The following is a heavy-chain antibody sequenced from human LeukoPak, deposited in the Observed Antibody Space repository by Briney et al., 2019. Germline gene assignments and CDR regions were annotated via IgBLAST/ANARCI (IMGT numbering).Heavy chain of an antibody. CDR1: GVSISSSSYF. CDR2: MYYSGSA. CDR3: ARHFADILTSNDAFDI. V-gene: IGHV4-39*01. J-gene: IGHJ3*02. D-gene: IGHD3-9*01. Sequence: PSETLSLTCTVSGVSISSSSYFWDWIRQPPGKGLEWIGSMYYSGSAYYNPALKSRVTISVDTSKNQFSLKLSSVAAADSAVYACARHFADILTSNDAFDIWGQGTMLTVSS.